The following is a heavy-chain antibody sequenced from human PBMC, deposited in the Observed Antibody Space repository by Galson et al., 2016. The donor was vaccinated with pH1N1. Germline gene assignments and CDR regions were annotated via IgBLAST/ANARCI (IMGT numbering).Heavy chain of an antibody. D-gene: IGHD2-15*01. J-gene: IGHJ4*02. CDR1: GFSLSTSGMR. V-gene: IGHV2-70*04. CDR3: ARNPNGYCNAGSCYYLYHFDY. CDR2: IDWDGDK. Sequence: PALVKPTQTLTLTCSFSGFSLSTSGMRVNWIRQPPGQALEWLARIDWDGDKFYTTSLMARLDISKDTSKDQVGLTLTDVDPVDAATYYCARNPNGYCNAGSCYYLYHFDYWGQGTQVTVSS.